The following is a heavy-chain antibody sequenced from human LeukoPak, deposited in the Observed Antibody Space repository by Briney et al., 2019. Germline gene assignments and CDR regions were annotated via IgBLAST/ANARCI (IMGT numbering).Heavy chain of an antibody. D-gene: IGHD6-19*01. CDR3: ARDTGYSSGFDY. J-gene: IGHJ4*02. CDR1: GFTFSTYA. Sequence: GGSLRLSCAASGFTFSTYAMSWVRQAPGKGLEWVSVIYSGGSTYYADSVKGRFTISRDNSKNTLYLQMNSLRAEDTAVYYCARDTGYSSGFDYWGQGTLVTVSS. V-gene: IGHV3-53*01. CDR2: IYSGGST.